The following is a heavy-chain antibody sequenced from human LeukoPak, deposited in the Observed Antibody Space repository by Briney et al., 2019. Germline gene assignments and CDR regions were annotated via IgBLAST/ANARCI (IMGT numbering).Heavy chain of an antibody. CDR2: IDWDDNK. CDR1: GFSLTTRGMC. V-gene: IGHV2-70*11. CDR3: ARESDYYYYAMDV. J-gene: IGHJ6*02. Sequence: SGPALVNPTQTLTLTCTFSGFSLTTRGMCPTWIRQPPGKALEWLARIDWDDNKKYNTSLKTRLTISKDTFKNQVVLAMTNMDPVDTATYYCARESDYYYYAMDVWGQGNTVTVSS.